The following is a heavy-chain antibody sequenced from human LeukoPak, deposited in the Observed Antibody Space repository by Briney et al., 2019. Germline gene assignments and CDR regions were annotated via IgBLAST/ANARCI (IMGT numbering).Heavy chain of an antibody. CDR2: IYANGGT. V-gene: IGHV4-4*07. Sequence: SETLSLTCTVSGGSISGYYWNWIRQSAGKGLEWIGRIYANGGTNYNPSLRSRVSMSADTSKNQFSLKLTSVTAADTAIYYCARDFTRNSYAVAEFFHPWGQGTLVSVSS. D-gene: IGHD5-18*01. CDR1: GGSISGYY. CDR3: ARDFTRNSYAVAEFFHP. J-gene: IGHJ1*01.